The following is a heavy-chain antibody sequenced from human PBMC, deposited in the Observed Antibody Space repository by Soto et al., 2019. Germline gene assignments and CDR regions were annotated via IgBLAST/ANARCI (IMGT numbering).Heavy chain of an antibody. D-gene: IGHD6-6*01. Sequence: SGPTLVNPTQTFTLTCTFSGFSLSTSDVGVGWIRQPPGKALEWLAVIYWDDDKRYRPSLKSRLTITKDTSKNQVVLTMTNVDPVDTGTFYCAHTEYSRSSFDNWGQGTPVTVSS. CDR3: AHTEYSRSSFDN. V-gene: IGHV2-5*02. CDR1: GFSLSTSDVG. CDR2: IYWDDDK. J-gene: IGHJ4*02.